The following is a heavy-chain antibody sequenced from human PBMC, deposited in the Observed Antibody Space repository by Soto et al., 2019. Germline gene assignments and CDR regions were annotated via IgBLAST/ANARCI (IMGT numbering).Heavy chain of an antibody. J-gene: IGHJ6*02. D-gene: IGHD5-12*01. CDR2: IIPIFGTA. CDR3: ARAGYSGYDLGGYYYYYGTDV. Sequence: SVKVSCKASGGTFSSYAISWVRQAPGQGLEWMGGIIPIFGTANYAQKFQGRVTITADKSTSTAYMELSSLRSEDTAVYYCARAGYSGYDLGGYYYYYGTDVWGQGTTVTVSS. V-gene: IGHV1-69*06. CDR1: GGTFSSYA.